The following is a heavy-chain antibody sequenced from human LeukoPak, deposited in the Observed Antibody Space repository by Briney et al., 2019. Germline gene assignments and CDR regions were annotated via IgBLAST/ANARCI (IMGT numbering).Heavy chain of an antibody. Sequence: ASVKVSCKASGYTFTGYYMHWVRQAPGQGLEWMGWINPNSGGTNYAQKFQGRVTMTRDTSISTAYMELSRLRSDDTAVYYCARGKYDFWSGYYSPGAFDIWGQGTMVTVSS. J-gene: IGHJ3*02. CDR3: ARGKYDFWSGYYSPGAFDI. CDR1: GYTFTGYY. D-gene: IGHD3-3*01. V-gene: IGHV1-2*02. CDR2: INPNSGGT.